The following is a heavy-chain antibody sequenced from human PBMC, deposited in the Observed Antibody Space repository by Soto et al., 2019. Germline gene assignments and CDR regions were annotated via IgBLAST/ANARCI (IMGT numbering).Heavy chain of an antibody. D-gene: IGHD3-22*01. V-gene: IGHV1-3*05. Sequence: QVQLVQSGAEEKKPGASVKVSCKASGYTFTSYAMHWVRQAPGQRLEWMGWINAGNGNTKYSQKFQGRVTITRDTSASTAYMELSSLRSEDTAVYYCARVGEDDSSGYYYGGSLDYWGQGTLVTVSS. J-gene: IGHJ4*02. CDR2: INAGNGNT. CDR1: GYTFTSYA. CDR3: ARVGEDDSSGYYYGGSLDY.